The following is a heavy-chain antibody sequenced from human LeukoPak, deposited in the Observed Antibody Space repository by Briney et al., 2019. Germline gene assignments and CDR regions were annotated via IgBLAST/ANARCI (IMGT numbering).Heavy chain of an antibody. J-gene: IGHJ6*02. V-gene: IGHV3-66*01. Sequence: GGSLRLSCAASGFTVSSNYMSWVRQAPGKGLEWVSVIYSGGSTYYADSVKGRFTISRDNSKNILHLQMNSLRAEDTAVYYCARDSSYKWYSGSYAGMDVWGQGTTVTVSS. CDR1: GFTVSSNY. D-gene: IGHD1-26*01. CDR2: IYSGGST. CDR3: ARDSSYKWYSGSYAGMDV.